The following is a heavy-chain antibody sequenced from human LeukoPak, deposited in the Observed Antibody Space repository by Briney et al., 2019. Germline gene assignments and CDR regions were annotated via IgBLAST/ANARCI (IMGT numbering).Heavy chain of an antibody. CDR3: ARTITAGAFDI. CDR2: IKNDGSEK. D-gene: IGHD5-12*01. V-gene: IGHV3-7*01. Sequence: GGSLRLSCAASGFTFNKYWMSWVRQAPGKGLEWVANIKNDGSEKYYVDSVKGRFIISRDNAENSLYLQMNSLRAEDTAVCYCARTITAGAFDIWGQGTMVTVSS. J-gene: IGHJ3*02. CDR1: GFTFNKYW.